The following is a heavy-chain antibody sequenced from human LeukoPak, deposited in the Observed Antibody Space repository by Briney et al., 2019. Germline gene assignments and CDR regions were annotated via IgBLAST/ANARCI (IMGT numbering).Heavy chain of an antibody. J-gene: IGHJ4*02. V-gene: IGHV3-21*01. CDR3: AREIYTEDSGAY. D-gene: IGHD2-15*01. CDR2: ISSSSSYI. Sequence: GGSLRLSCAASGFTFSSYSMNWVRQAPGKGLEWVSSISSSSSYIYYADSVKGRFTISRDNAKNSLYLQMNSLRAEDTAVYYCAREIYTEDSGAYWGQGTLVTVSS. CDR1: GFTFSSYS.